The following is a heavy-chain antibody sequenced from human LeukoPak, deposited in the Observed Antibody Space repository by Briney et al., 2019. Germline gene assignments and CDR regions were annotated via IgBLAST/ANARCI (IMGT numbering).Heavy chain of an antibody. V-gene: IGHV4-61*02. CDR3: ARGPHKYDGSGAFDI. Sequence: SETLSLTCTVSGDSISSGDYYWSWIRQPAGKGLEWIGRIYTSGSTNYNPSLKSRVTISVDTSKNQFSLKLTSVTAADTAVYYCARGPHKYDGSGAFDIWGQGTMVTVSS. CDR1: GDSISSGDYY. J-gene: IGHJ3*02. D-gene: IGHD3-22*01. CDR2: IYTSGST.